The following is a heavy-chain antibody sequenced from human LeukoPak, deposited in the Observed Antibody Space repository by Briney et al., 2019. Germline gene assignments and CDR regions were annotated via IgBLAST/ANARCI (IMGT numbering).Heavy chain of an antibody. CDR1: GGSFSGYY. CDR3: ARGGVDTAMGNDY. CDR2: INHSGST. D-gene: IGHD5-18*01. Sequence: SETLSLTCAVYGGSFSGYYWSWIRQPPEKGLEWIGEINHSGSTNYNPSLKSRVTISVDTSKNQFSLKLSSVTAADTAVYYCARGGVDTAMGNDYWGQGTLVTVSS. V-gene: IGHV4-34*01. J-gene: IGHJ4*02.